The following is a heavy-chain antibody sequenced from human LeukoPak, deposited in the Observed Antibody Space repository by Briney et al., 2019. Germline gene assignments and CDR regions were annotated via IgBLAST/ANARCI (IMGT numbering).Heavy chain of an antibody. V-gene: IGHV1-69*05. CDR1: GGTFSSYA. CDR2: IIPIFGTA. D-gene: IGHD2-2*01. Sequence: SVKVSCKASGGTFSSYAISWVRQAPGQRLEWMGGIIPIFGTANYAQKFQGRVTITTDESTSTAYMELSSLRSDDTAVYYCARDLEHCRNIICSNSAYWGQGTLVTVSS. J-gene: IGHJ4*02. CDR3: ARDLEHCRNIICSNSAY.